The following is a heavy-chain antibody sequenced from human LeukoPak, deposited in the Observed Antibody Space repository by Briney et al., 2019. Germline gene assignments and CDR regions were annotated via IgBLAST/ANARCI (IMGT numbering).Heavy chain of an antibody. CDR3: AKIPSATENFDY. CDR2: INSDGSTT. CDR1: GFTFSSYG. J-gene: IGHJ4*02. Sequence: PGGSLRLSCAASGFTFSSYGMHWVRQAPGKGLIWVSRINSDGSTTTYADSVKGRFTISRDNAKNTLYLQMDSLRAEDTAIYYCAKIPSATENFDYWGQGTLVMVSS. D-gene: IGHD5-12*01. V-gene: IGHV3-74*01.